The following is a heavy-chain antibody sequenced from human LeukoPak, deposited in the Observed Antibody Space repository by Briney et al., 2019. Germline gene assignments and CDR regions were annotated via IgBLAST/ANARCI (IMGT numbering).Heavy chain of an antibody. Sequence: RRSLSLSRAASGFTFSRYSMNWVREAPRTGLECVSSISSSSGYIYYADSVKGRFTISRDNAKNSLYLQMNSLRAEDTAVYYCDPYYYNSSGYYIDYWGQGTLLSVSS. CDR2: ISSSSGYI. V-gene: IGHV3-21*01. CDR1: GFTFSRYS. D-gene: IGHD3-22*01. CDR3: DPYYYNSSGYYIDY. J-gene: IGHJ4*02.